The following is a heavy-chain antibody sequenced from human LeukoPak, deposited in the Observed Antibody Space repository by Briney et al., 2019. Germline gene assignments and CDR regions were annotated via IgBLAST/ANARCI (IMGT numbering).Heavy chain of an antibody. Sequence: PTGGSLRLSCAASGFTFSSYAMSWVRQAPGKGREWVSAVSGSGGSTYYADSVKGRFTISRDNSKNTLYLQMNRLRAEDTAVYYCAKADRALRYCSGGSCYSELDYWGQGTLVTVSS. CDR2: VSGSGGST. J-gene: IGHJ4*02. CDR1: GFTFSSYA. V-gene: IGHV3-23*01. D-gene: IGHD2-15*01. CDR3: AKADRALRYCSGGSCYSELDY.